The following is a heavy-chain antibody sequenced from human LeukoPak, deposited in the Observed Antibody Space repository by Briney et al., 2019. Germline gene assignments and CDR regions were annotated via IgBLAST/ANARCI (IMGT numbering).Heavy chain of an antibody. CDR1: GGSISSYY. CDR2: IYYSGRT. D-gene: IGHD6-13*01. V-gene: IGHV4-59*01. J-gene: IGHJ4*02. CDR3: ARVLTEYSSSRCLDF. Sequence: SETLSLTCTVPGGSISSYYWSWIRQPPGKGLEWIGDIYYSGRTNYKPSLKSRVTILVDTSKNQFSLRLSSVTAADTAVYYCARVLTEYSSSRCLDFWGQGALVTVSS.